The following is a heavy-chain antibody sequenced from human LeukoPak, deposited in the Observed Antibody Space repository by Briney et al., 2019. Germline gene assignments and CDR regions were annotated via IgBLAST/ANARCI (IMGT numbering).Heavy chain of an antibody. Sequence: GGSLRLSCAASGFTFSSYAMSWVRQAPGKGLEWVSAISGSGGSTYYADSVKGRFTISRDKSKNTLYLQMNSLRAEDTAVYYCAKDWYDILTGYYPLFDYWGQGTLVTASS. D-gene: IGHD3-9*01. CDR1: GFTFSSYA. CDR3: AKDWYDILTGYYPLFDY. V-gene: IGHV3-23*01. J-gene: IGHJ4*02. CDR2: ISGSGGST.